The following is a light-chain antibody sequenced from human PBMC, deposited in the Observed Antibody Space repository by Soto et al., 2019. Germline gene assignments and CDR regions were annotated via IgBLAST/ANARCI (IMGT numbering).Light chain of an antibody. Sequence: DIVMTQSPDSLAVSLGERATINCKSSQSVLYRLNNKNYLGWYQQKPGQPPKLIIYWASTRESGVSDRFSGTVCRAHFTLTLSGLQAEDLSVYYRQQHYNTPLTFGQGTKLEIK. CDR2: WAS. J-gene: IGKJ2*01. CDR3: QQHYNTPLT. V-gene: IGKV4-1*01. CDR1: QSVLYRLNNKNY.